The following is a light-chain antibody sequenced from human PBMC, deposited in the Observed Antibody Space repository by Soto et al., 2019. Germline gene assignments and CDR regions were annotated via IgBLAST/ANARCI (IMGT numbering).Light chain of an antibody. CDR2: DVN. CDR1: SSDVGYYNY. J-gene: IGLJ1*01. Sequence: SALTQPRSVSGSPGQSVTISCTGSSSDVGYYNYVSWYQQYPDKAPKVMIYDVNKRPVGVPHRFSGSKSGNTAALTISGLQTEDEADYYCCSYAGRYSYVFGSGTKVTVL. V-gene: IGLV2-11*01. CDR3: CSYAGRYSYV.